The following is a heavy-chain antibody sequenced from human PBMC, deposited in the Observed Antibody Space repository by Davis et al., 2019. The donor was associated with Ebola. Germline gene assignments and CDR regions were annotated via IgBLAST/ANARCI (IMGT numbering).Heavy chain of an antibody. V-gene: IGHV1-8*02. CDR3: ARGRYYDFWSGYYFVSSIYYYGMDV. Sequence: ASVKVSCKASGGTFSSYAINWVRQATGQGLEWMGWMNPNSGNTGYAQKFQGRVTMTRNTSISTAYMELSSLRSEDTAVYYCARGRYYDFWSGYYFVSSIYYYGMDVWGQGTTVTVSS. CDR2: MNPNSGNT. J-gene: IGHJ6*02. D-gene: IGHD3-3*01. CDR1: GGTFSSYA.